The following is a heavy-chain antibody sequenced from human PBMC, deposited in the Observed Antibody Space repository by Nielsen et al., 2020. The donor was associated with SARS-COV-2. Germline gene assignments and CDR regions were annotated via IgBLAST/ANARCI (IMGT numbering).Heavy chain of an antibody. J-gene: IGHJ4*02. CDR2: ISGSGGST. D-gene: IGHD5-18*01. V-gene: IGHV3-23*01. Sequence: GESLKISCAASGFTFSSYAMSWVRQAPGKGLEWVSAISGSGGSTYYADSVKGRFTISRDNSKNTLYLQMNSLRAEDTAVYYCARDAYGYGSRPTDYWGQGTLVTVSS. CDR1: GFTFSSYA. CDR3: ARDAYGYGSRPTDY.